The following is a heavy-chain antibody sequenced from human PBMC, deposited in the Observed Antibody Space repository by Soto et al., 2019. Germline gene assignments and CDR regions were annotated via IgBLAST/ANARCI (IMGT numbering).Heavy chain of an antibody. CDR2: ISGSGGSA. J-gene: IGHJ5*02. CDR3: AKDRFHVVVTVSIFDP. V-gene: IGHV3-23*01. D-gene: IGHD2-21*02. Sequence: GGSLRLSCAASGFTFSSYAMSWVRQAPGKGLEWVSTISGSGGSADYADSVKGRFTISRDNPQNTLYLEMNSLRAEDTAIYYCAKDRFHVVVTVSIFDPWGQGTLVTVTS. CDR1: GFTFSSYA.